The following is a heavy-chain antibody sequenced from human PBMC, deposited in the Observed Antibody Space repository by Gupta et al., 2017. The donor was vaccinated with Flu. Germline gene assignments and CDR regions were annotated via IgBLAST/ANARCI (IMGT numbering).Heavy chain of an antibody. V-gene: IGHV1-18*01. D-gene: IGHD1-7*01. CDR2: ISAYKGNF. J-gene: IGHJ4*02. CDR3: ERDWEVNYRHRSDN. Sequence: SYGMSWLGKAPGQGLEWMGWISAYKGNFNYAQKFQGRVYMTTDTSRSTGYMELRSLRSDDTAMDDCERDWEVNYRHRSDNWGQGTLVTGSS. CDR1: SYG.